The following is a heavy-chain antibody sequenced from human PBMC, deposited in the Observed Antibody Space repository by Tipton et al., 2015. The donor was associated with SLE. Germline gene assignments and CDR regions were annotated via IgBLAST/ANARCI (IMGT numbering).Heavy chain of an antibody. CDR2: ISSSGTTR. J-gene: IGHJ4*02. Sequence: SLRLSCAGSGFIFSSYGMHWVRQAPGKVLEWISYISSSGTTRYYADSVKGRFTISRDNAKNSLYLQMNSLRAEDTALYYCSRVCSSDCYDQNFDYWGQGTLVTVSS. CDR1: GFIFSSYG. V-gene: IGHV3-48*03. D-gene: IGHD2-21*01. CDR3: SRVCSSDCYDQNFDY.